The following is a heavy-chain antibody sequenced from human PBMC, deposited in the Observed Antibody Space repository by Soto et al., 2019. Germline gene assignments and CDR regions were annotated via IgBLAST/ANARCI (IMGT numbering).Heavy chain of an antibody. CDR3: ARSAHYYGMDV. CDR2: IWYDGSNK. J-gene: IGHJ6*02. V-gene: IGHV3-33*01. CDR1: GFTFSSYG. Sequence: QVQLVESGGGVVQPGRSLRLSCAASGFTFSSYGMHWVRQAPGKGLEWVAVIWYDGSNKYYADSVKGRFTISRDNSKNTLYLQMNSLRDEDTAVYYCARSAHYYGMDVWGQGTTVTVSS.